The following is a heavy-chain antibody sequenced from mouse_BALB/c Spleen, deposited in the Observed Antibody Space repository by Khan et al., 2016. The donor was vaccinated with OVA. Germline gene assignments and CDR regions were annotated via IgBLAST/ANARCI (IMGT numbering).Heavy chain of an antibody. CDR2: ISYSGST. Sequence: VQLQESGPGLVKPSQSLSLTCTVTGYSITSDYAWNWIRQFPENKLEWMGYISYSGSTTYNPSLKSRISIPRDTSKDQFFLQLKSVTSEDTATYYCASELGRYYALDYWGQGTSVTVSS. V-gene: IGHV3-2*02. CDR3: ASELGRYYALDY. D-gene: IGHD4-1*01. CDR1: GYSITSDYA. J-gene: IGHJ4*01.